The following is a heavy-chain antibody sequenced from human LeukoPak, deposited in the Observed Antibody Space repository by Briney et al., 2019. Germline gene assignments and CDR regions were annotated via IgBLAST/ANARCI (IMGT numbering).Heavy chain of an antibody. J-gene: IGHJ4*02. Sequence: ASVKVSCKASGGTFSSYAISWVRQAPGQGLEWMGGIIPIFGTANYAQKFQGRVTITADESTSTAYMELSSLRSEDTAVYYCASTYYDYLGDLDYWGQGTLVTVSS. CDR3: ASTYYDYLGDLDY. V-gene: IGHV1-69*01. CDR1: GGTFSSYA. D-gene: IGHD3-3*01. CDR2: IIPIFGTA.